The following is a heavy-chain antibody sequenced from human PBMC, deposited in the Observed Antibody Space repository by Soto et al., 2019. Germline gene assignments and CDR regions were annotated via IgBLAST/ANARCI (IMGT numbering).Heavy chain of an antibody. J-gene: IGHJ4*02. CDR3: AREPSI. CDR2: IYYSGTT. V-gene: IGHV4-31*03. CDR1: GGSISSGGYY. Sequence: QVQLQESGPGLVKPSQTLSLTCTVSGGSISSGGYYWTWIRQHPGKVLEWIGYIYYSGTTDYNPSLTSRVTISVYTSKNQFSLKMSSVSAADTAVYYCAREPSIWGQGTLVTVSS.